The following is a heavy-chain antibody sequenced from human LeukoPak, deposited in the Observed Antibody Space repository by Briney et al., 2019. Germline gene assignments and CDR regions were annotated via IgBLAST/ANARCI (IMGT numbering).Heavy chain of an antibody. V-gene: IGHV1-69*06. CDR3: ARGSPLYSYGYRGFDY. CDR1: VGTFISYA. J-gene: IGHJ4*02. CDR2: IIPIFGTA. D-gene: IGHD5-18*01. Sequence: SVNVSYKASVGTFISYAISWVRQAPGQGLEWMGGIIPIFGTANYPQKFQGRVTITADKSTSTAYVELSSLRSEDTAVYYCARGSPLYSYGYRGFDYWGQGTLVTVSS.